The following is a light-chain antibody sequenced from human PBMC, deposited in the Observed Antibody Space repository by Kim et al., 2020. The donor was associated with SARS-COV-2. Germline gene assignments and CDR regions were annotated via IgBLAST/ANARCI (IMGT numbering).Light chain of an antibody. J-gene: IGLJ1*01. Sequence: QSITISCTGTSSDIDGYKYVSWYQQHPGNDPNLVIYEVDNRPSGVSIRFSGSKSGNTASLTISGLQAEDEADYYCSSYIRGSTNYVFGTGTKVTVL. CDR1: SSDIDGYKY. CDR2: EVD. V-gene: IGLV2-14*01. CDR3: SSYIRGSTNYV.